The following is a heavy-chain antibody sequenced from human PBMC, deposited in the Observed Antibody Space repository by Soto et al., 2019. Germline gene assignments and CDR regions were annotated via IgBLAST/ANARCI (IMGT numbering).Heavy chain of an antibody. CDR2: ISAYNGNT. Sequence: QVQLVQSGAEVKKPGASVKVSCKASGDTFASYGISWVRQAPGQGLEWMGGISAYNGNTNYAQKLQGRVTMTTDTSTSTAYMGLRSLRSDDTAVYYCARDKVVSQLLFSLDIDYWGQGTLVTVSS. D-gene: IGHD3-10*01. V-gene: IGHV1-18*04. J-gene: IGHJ4*02. CDR1: GDTFASYG. CDR3: ARDKVVSQLLFSLDIDY.